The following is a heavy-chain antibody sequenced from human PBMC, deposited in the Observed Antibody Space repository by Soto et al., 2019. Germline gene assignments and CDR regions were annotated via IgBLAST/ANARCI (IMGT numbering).Heavy chain of an antibody. V-gene: IGHV1-2*02. J-gene: IGHJ4*02. D-gene: IGHD6-13*01. CDR3: VRDGLVSSAKYYFDY. CDR2: INPKSGGT. Sequence: QVKLVQSGAEVKKPGPSVRVSCKASGYTFTDCYVHWVRQAPGQGLEWMGWINPKSGGTNIAQRFKGRVNMTRDMSINTAYMELNSLKSDDTAVYYCVRDGLVSSAKYYFDYWGQGTLVTVSS. CDR1: GYTFTDCY.